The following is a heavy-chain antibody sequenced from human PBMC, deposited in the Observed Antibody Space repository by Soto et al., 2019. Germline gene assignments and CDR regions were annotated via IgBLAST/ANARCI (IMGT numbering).Heavy chain of an antibody. Sequence: PGGSLRLSCAASGFTFSSYGMHWVRQAPGKGLEWVAVISYDGSNKYYADSVKGRFTISRDNSKNTLYLQMNSLRAEDTAVYYCAKQKGSGWYPYDYWGQGTLVTVSS. CDR2: ISYDGSNK. D-gene: IGHD6-19*01. CDR1: GFTFSSYG. J-gene: IGHJ4*02. V-gene: IGHV3-30*18. CDR3: AKQKGSGWYPYDY.